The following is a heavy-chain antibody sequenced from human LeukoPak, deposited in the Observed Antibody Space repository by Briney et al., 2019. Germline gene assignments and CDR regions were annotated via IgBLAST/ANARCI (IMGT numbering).Heavy chain of an antibody. Sequence: ASVKVSCKASGYTFTSYYMHWVRQAPGQGLEWMGIINPSGGSTSYAQKFQGRVTMTRDTSTSTVYMELSSLRSEDTAVYYCAGAGSSSHPDYYYYGMDVWGQGTTVTVSS. V-gene: IGHV1-46*01. J-gene: IGHJ6*02. D-gene: IGHD6-6*01. CDR3: AGAGSSSHPDYYYYGMDV. CDR1: GYTFTSYY. CDR2: INPSGGST.